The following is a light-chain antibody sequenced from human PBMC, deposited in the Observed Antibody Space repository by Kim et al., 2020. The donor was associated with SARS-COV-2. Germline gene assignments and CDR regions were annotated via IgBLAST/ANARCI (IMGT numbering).Light chain of an antibody. CDR3: KKYGSRLS. CDR1: GDIHNY. J-gene: IGKJ4*01. CDR2: DAS. Sequence: DMQVTQSPASLSASVGDRVTITCQASGDIHNYLNWYQQKPGKAPKLLINDASNLKPGVPSRFSGSGSGTHFTFTISGLQPEDIATYYCKKYGSRLSFGGRTKVDIK. V-gene: IGKV1-33*01.